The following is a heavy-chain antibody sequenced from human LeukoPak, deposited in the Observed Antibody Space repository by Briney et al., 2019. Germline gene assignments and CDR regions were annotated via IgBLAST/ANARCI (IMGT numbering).Heavy chain of an antibody. CDR3: ARDPPLDDSSGYYSDY. V-gene: IGHV3-53*01. CDR1: GFTVSSNY. J-gene: IGHJ4*02. Sequence: GGSLRLSCAASGFTVSSNYMSWVRQAPGKGLEWVSVIYSGGSTYYADSVKGRFTISRDNSKNTLYLQMNSLRAEDTAVYYCARDPPLDDSSGYYSDYWGQGTLVTVSS. CDR2: IYSGGST. D-gene: IGHD3-22*01.